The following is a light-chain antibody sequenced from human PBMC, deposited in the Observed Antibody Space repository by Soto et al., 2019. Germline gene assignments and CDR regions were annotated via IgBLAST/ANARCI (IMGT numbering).Light chain of an antibody. J-gene: IGLJ2*01. CDR2: EVS. CDR1: SSDVGGYNY. V-gene: IGLV2-8*01. Sequence: QSALTQPPSASGSPGQSVTISCTGTSSDVGGYNYVSWYQQHPGKAPKLMIYEVSKRPSGVPDRFSGSKSGNTASLTVSGLQAEDESDYDCSSYAGSNNYVVFGGGTKLTVL. CDR3: SSYAGSNNYVV.